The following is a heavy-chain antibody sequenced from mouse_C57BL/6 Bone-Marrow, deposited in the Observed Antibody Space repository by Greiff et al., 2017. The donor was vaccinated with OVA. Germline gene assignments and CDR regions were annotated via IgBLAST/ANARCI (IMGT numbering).Heavy chain of an antibody. CDR2: IYPGSGST. D-gene: IGHD1-1*01. V-gene: IGHV1-55*01. CDR1: GYTFTSYW. Sequence: QVQLQQSGAELVKPGASVKMSCKASGYTFTSYWITWVKQRPGQGLEWIGDIYPGSGSTNYNEKFKSKATLTVDTSSSTAYMQLSSLTSEDSAVYYCARCRSGITTVVADYYAMDYWGQGTSVTVSS. J-gene: IGHJ4*01. CDR3: ARCRSGITTVVADYYAMDY.